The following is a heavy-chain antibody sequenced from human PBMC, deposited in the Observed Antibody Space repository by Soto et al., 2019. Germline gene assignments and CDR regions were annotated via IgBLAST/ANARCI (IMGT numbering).Heavy chain of an antibody. CDR2: IYRSGNT. Sequence: SETLSLTCTVSGASISSSSYYWGWIRQPPGKGLEWIGSIYRSGNTYYNPSLKSRVAISVDTSKNQFSLKVNSVTAADTAVYFCARHLAYGMDVWGQGTTVTVSS. V-gene: IGHV4-39*01. CDR3: ARHLAYGMDV. J-gene: IGHJ6*02. CDR1: GASISSSSYY.